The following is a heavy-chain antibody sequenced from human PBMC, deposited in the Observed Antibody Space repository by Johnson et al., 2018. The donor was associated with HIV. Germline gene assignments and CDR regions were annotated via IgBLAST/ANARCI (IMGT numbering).Heavy chain of an antibody. V-gene: IGHV3-7*01. Sequence: VQLVESGGGVVRPGGYLRLSCAASGFTFSSYWMGWVRQAPGKGLEWVANIKQDGSETLYVDSVRGRFIIYRDNARNSVVLHMNSLRADDSAVYYCARDLGYWDACDIWGQGTTVTVAS. CDR2: IKQDGSET. CDR3: ARDLGYWDACDI. J-gene: IGHJ3*02. CDR1: GFTFSSYW. D-gene: IGHD3-22*01.